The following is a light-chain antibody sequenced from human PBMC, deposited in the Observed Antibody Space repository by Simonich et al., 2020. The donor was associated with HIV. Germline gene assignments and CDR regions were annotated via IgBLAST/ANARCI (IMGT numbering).Light chain of an antibody. CDR2: GAS. J-gene: IGKJ4*01. CDR1: QRVSDSF. V-gene: IGKV3-15*01. CDR3: QQYNNWPT. Sequence: EIVLTQSPGTLSLSPGERATLSCRASQRVSDSFLAWYQQKPGLAPRLLISGASTRATGIPARFSGSGSGTEFTLTISSMQSEDFAVYYCQQYNNWPTFGGGTKVEIK.